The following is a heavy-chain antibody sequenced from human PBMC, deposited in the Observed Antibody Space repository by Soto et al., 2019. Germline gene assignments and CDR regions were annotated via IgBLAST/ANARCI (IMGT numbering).Heavy chain of an antibody. CDR3: VVQQKLPWVNA. Sequence: PGESLKISCKGSGYTFSGYWIGWVRQMSGKGLEWMGIIYPGDSDARYSPSFQGQVTISADDSITTAYLQWDSLKASDTAIYYCVVQQKLPWVNAWGQGTLVTVSS. CDR2: IYPGDSDA. V-gene: IGHV5-51*01. CDR1: GYTFSGYW. J-gene: IGHJ5*02. D-gene: IGHD1-1*01.